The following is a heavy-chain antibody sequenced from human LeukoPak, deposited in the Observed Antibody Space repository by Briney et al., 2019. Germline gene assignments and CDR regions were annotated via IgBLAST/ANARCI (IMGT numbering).Heavy chain of an antibody. CDR2: IYYSGTT. J-gene: IGHJ3*02. CDR3: AREPPVVIASEGI. Sequence: SETLSLTCTVSGGSISSADYYWTWIRQPPGKGLEWIGYIYYSGTTYYNPSLRSRVSISIDTSKSQFSLRLTSVTAADTAVYYCAREPPVVIASEGIWGQGTMVTVSS. CDR1: GGSISSADYY. D-gene: IGHD2-21*01. V-gene: IGHV4-30-4*08.